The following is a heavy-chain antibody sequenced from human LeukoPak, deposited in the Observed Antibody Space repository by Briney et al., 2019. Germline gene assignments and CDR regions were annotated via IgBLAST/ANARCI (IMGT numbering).Heavy chain of an antibody. CDR3: AREIRVATRKFDY. D-gene: IGHD6-6*01. J-gene: IGHJ4*02. V-gene: IGHV4-39*07. CDR1: GGSIRSSSYD. CDR2: IYYTGST. Sequence: SETLSLTCNVSGGSIRSSSYDWGWIRQPPGKGLEWIGNIYYTGSTYYNPSLKSRVTIPVDTSKNQFSLKLSSVTAADTAMYFCAREIRVATRKFDYWGRGTLITVSS.